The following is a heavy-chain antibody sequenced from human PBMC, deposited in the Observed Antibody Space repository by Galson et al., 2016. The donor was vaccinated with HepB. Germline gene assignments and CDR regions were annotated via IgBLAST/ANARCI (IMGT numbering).Heavy chain of an antibody. CDR3: ASLIGYCSGGSCYFP. J-gene: IGHJ3*01. D-gene: IGHD2-15*01. CDR2: MSHSGIT. CDR1: GVSFSTYY. Sequence: SETLSLTCAVYGVSFSTYYWIWIRQPPGKGLEWIGEMSHSGITNYNPSLKSRLTISVDTSKNQFSLRLSSVTAADTAVYYCASLIGYCSGGSCYFPWGQGTMVTVSS. V-gene: IGHV4-34*01.